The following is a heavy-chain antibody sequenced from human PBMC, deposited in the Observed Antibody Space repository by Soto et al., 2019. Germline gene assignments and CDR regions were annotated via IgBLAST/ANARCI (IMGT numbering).Heavy chain of an antibody. Sequence: EVQLLESGGGLVQPGGSLRLSCAASGFTFSSYAMSWVRQAPGKGLEWVSAISGSGGSTFYADSVKGRFTISRDNSKNTLYLQMDSLRAEDTAVYYCAKGSSGWYERFDYWGQGTLVTVSS. V-gene: IGHV3-23*01. D-gene: IGHD6-19*01. J-gene: IGHJ4*02. CDR3: AKGSSGWYERFDY. CDR1: GFTFSSYA. CDR2: ISGSGGST.